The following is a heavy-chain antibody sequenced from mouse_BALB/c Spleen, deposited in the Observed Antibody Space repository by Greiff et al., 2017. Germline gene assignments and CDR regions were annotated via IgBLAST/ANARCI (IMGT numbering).Heavy chain of an antibody. D-gene: IGHD1-1*02. V-gene: IGHV2-6-7*01. CDR3: AREGGNSAMDY. CDR2: IWGDGST. CDR1: GFSLTGYG. Sequence: VQGVESGPGLVAPSQSLSITCTVSGFSLTGYGVNWVRQPPGKGLEWLGMIWGDGSTDYNSALKSRLSISKDNSKSQVFLKMNSLQTDDTARYYCAREGGNSAMDYWGQGTSVTVSS. J-gene: IGHJ4*01.